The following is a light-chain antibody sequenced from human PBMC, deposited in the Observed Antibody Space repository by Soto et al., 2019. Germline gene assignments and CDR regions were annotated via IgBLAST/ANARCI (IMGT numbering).Light chain of an antibody. Sequence: EIVLTQSPATLSLSPGERATLSCRASQSVGNYLAWYQQRPGQAPRLLIYDASNRATGIPARFSGSGSGTDFTLTISSLRPEECGGLFRQQGGCLAPGATFGQGTRLEIK. CDR3: QQGGCLAPGAT. CDR1: QSVGNY. CDR2: DAS. V-gene: IGKV3-11*01. J-gene: IGKJ5*01.